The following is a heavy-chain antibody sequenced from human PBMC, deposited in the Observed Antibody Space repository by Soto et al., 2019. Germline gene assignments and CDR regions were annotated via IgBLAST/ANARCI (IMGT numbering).Heavy chain of an antibody. CDR1: AYTFTSYD. CDR3: ARGPRNWGVDY. J-gene: IGHJ4*02. Sequence: ASVKVSCKAAAYTFTSYDINWVRQATGQDFEWMGWMNPNNGNTAYAQKFQGRVTMTRDTSKSTAFMELSRLTSEDTAVYYCARGPRNWGVDYWGQGTLVTVS. CDR2: MNPNNGNT. D-gene: IGHD7-27*01. V-gene: IGHV1-8*01.